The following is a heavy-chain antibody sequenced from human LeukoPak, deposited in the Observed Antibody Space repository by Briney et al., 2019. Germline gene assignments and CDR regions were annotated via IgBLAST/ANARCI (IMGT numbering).Heavy chain of an antibody. D-gene: IGHD6-19*01. Sequence: SGGSLRLSCAASGFTFSSYWMHWVRQAPGKGLVCVSRNNSDGSSTSYADSVKGRFTISRDNAKNTLYLQMNSLRAEDTAVYYCARDQRQWLENYYYGMDVWGQGTTVTVSS. V-gene: IGHV3-74*01. CDR1: GFTFSSYW. CDR2: NNSDGSST. J-gene: IGHJ6*02. CDR3: ARDQRQWLENYYYGMDV.